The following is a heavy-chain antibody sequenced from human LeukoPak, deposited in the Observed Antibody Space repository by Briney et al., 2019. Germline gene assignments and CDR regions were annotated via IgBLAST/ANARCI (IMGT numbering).Heavy chain of an antibody. CDR2: IIPTFGTA. D-gene: IGHD3-9*01. V-gene: IGHV1-69*06. CDR1: GGTFSSYA. Sequence: SVKVSCTASGGTFSSYAISWVRQAPGQGLEWMGRIIPTFGTANYARKFQGRVTITADKSTSTAYMELSSLRSEDTAVYYCAAGLPIYYYYYYMDVWGKGTTVAVSS. CDR3: AAGLPIYYYYYYMDV. J-gene: IGHJ6*03.